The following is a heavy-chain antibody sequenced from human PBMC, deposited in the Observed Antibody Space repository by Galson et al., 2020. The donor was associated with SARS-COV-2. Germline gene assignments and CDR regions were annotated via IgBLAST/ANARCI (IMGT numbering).Heavy chain of an antibody. CDR3: ARASYQCGMWFEG. V-gene: IGHV4-39*01. CDR2: VHLSGRS. CDR1: GDSISRTRDYY. J-gene: IGHJ4*02. Sequence: SQTLSLTCSVSGDSISRTRDYYWDWTRQPPGKGLEWIGSVHLSGRSYSSQSPESRVTMSMDTSNNQFSLRLTSVTAADTAVYYCARASYQCGMWFEGWGQGFLGTVSS. D-gene: IGHD3-10*01.